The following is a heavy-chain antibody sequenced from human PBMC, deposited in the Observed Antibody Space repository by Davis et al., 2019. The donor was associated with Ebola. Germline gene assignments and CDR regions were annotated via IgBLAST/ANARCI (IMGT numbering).Heavy chain of an antibody. D-gene: IGHD6-6*01. CDR3: AKEPLVGDYGVDV. CDR2: ISASGSRT. CDR1: GFTFRNNA. Sequence: GGSLRLSCAASGFTFRNNAMSWVRQAPGKGLEWVSAISASGSRTYYADSVRGRFTVSRDNSKNTVYLQMNSLGAEDTAVYYCAKEPLVGDYGVDVWGQGTLVTVSS. V-gene: IGHV3-23*01. J-gene: IGHJ6*02.